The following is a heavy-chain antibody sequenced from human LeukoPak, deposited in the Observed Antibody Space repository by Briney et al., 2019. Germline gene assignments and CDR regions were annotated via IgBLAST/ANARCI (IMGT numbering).Heavy chain of an antibody. CDR2: ISGSGGST. CDR1: GFTFSSYA. V-gene: IGHV3-23*01. Sequence: PGGSLRLSCAASGFTFSSYAMGWVRQAPGKGLEWVSAISGSGGSTYYADSVKGRFTISRDNSKNTLYLQMNSLRAEDTAVYYCAKNYYDSSGYYYVGVSRWFDPWGQGTLVTVSS. J-gene: IGHJ5*02. D-gene: IGHD3-22*01. CDR3: AKNYYDSSGYYYVGVSRWFDP.